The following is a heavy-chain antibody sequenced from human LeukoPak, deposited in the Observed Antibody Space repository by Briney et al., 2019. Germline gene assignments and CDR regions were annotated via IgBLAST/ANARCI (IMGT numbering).Heavy chain of an antibody. CDR3: ARDRPGLKVTVATDY. D-gene: IGHD4-23*01. Sequence: ASVKVSCKASGYTFTSYDINWVRQATGQGLEWMGWMNPNSGNTGYAQKFQGRVTMTTDTSTSTAYMELRSLRSDDTAVYYCARDRPGLKVTVATDYWGQGTLVTVSS. V-gene: IGHV1-8*01. CDR1: GYTFTSYD. J-gene: IGHJ4*02. CDR2: MNPNSGNT.